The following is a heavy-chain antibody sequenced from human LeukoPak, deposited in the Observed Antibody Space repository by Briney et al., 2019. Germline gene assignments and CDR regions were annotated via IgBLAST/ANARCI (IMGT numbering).Heavy chain of an antibody. D-gene: IGHD3-3*01. CDR3: ARAERKLFGVVRTNDY. CDR2: ISGSGDTT. Sequence: GGSLRLSCAASGFTFSSYAMSWVRQAPGKGLEWVSAISGSGDTTYYADSVKGRFTISRDNSKNTLYLQMNSLRAEDTAVYYCARAERKLFGVVRTNDYWGQGTLVTVSS. V-gene: IGHV3-23*01. J-gene: IGHJ4*02. CDR1: GFTFSSYA.